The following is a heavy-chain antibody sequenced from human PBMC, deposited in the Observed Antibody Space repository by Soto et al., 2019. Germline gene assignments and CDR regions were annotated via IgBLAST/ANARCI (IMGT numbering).Heavy chain of an antibody. CDR2: INAHSGGT. CDR3: AKDLTRQLAYWLAP. D-gene: IGHD6-6*01. J-gene: IGHJ5*02. Sequence: GASVKVSCKASGFSFTGYYIHWLRQAPGQGLEWMGWINAHSGGTEYAQKFQGRVTLTRDTSIATAYLTLTSLTSDDTALYYCAKDLTRQLAYWLAPWGRGTQVTVSS. CDR1: GFSFTGYY. V-gene: IGHV1-2*02.